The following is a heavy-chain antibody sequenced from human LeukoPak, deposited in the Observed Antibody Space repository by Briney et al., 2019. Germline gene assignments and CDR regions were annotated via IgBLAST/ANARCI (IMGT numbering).Heavy chain of an antibody. J-gene: IGHJ5*02. CDR3: TTHCSSASCLGFDP. V-gene: IGHV3-49*04. Sequence: GGSLRLSCTASGLTFSNYATTWVRQAPGKGLEWVGFIGSKAYGGTTEYAASVKGRFTISRDDSKSIAYLQMNSLKTEDTAEYYCTTHCSSASCLGFDPWGQGTLVTVSS. D-gene: IGHD2-2*01. CDR1: GLTFSNYA. CDR2: IGSKAYGGTT.